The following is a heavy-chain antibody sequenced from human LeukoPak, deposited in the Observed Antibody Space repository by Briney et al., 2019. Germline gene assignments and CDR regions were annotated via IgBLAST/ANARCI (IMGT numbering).Heavy chain of an antibody. Sequence: GGSLRLSCAASGFAFSSYGMHWVRQAPGKGLEWVAFIRYDGTNKYYADSVKGRFTISRDNSKNTLYLQMNSLRAEDTAVYYCTHSGSSSQGEASHYYYYMDVWGKGTTVTVSS. J-gene: IGHJ6*03. CDR2: IRYDGTNK. CDR3: THSGSSSQGEASHYYYYMDV. CDR1: GFAFSSYG. V-gene: IGHV3-30*02. D-gene: IGHD6-6*01.